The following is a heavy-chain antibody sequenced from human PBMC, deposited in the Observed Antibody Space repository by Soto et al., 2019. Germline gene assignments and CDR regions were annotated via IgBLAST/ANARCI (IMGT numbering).Heavy chain of an antibody. CDR2: ISYDGSNK. CDR1: GFTFSSYA. J-gene: IGHJ6*02. CDR3: ARDRYSYYDFWSGSLPYYYYGMDV. V-gene: IGHV3-30-3*01. D-gene: IGHD3-3*01. Sequence: HPGGSLRLSCAASGFTFSSYAMHWVRQAPGKGLEWVAVISYDGSNKYYADSVKGRFTISRDNAKNSLYLQMNSLRAEDTAVYYCARDRYSYYDFWSGSLPYYYYGMDVWGQGTTVTVSS.